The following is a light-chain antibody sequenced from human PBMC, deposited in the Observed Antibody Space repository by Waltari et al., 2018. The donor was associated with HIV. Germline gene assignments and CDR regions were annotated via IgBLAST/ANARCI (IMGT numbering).Light chain of an antibody. CDR2: AAS. CDR3: QQSYSTREVT. V-gene: IGKV1-39*01. CDR1: QSISNY. J-gene: IGKJ3*01. Sequence: DIQMTQSPSSLSASVGDRVTITCRASQSISNYLNWYQQKPGKAPKLLIYAASSLQSGVPSRFSGSGSGTDFTLTISSLQPEDFATYYCQQSYSTREVTFGPGTKVDIK.